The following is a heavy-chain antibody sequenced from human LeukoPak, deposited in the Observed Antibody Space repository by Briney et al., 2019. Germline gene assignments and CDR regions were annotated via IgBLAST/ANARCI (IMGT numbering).Heavy chain of an antibody. CDR2: IIPIFGTA. CDR1: GGTFSSYA. D-gene: IGHD3-22*01. CDR3: ARGSYYYDSSGYTAKYYYYYYMDV. V-gene: IGHV1-69*01. Sequence: SVKVSCXASGGTFSSYAISWVRQAPGQGLEWMGGIIPIFGTANYAQKFQGRVTITADESTSTTSMELSRLRSEDTAVYYCARGSYYYDSSGYTAKYYYYYYMDVWGKGATVTVSS. J-gene: IGHJ6*03.